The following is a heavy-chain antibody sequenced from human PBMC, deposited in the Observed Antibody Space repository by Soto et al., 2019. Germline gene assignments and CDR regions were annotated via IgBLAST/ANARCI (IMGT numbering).Heavy chain of an antibody. CDR2: INAGNGDT. CDR3: AGDGVRNGAYNGWLDP. V-gene: IGHV1-3*01. D-gene: IGHD3-16*01. CDR1: RYSFTTYA. J-gene: IGHJ5*02. Sequence: GGSVNVAYKASRYSFTTYAMYWVRQAPGQRLECMGWINAGNGDTKYSEKYYVASVKGRFTIYRDNGKNLVYLQIDSLTPDDTEVYYCAGDGVRNGAYNGWLDPWGQGTLVTVSS.